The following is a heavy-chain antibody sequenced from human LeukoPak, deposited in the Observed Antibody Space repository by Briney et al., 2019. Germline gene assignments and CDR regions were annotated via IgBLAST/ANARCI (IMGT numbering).Heavy chain of an antibody. Sequence: SETLSLTCAVYGGSFTGYYWSWIRQPPGKGLEWIGEINHSGSTNYNPSLKSRVTISVDTSKNQFSLKLSSVTAADTAVYYCARGGLIVVVPAARKLFDYWGQGTLVTVSS. CDR3: ARGGLIVVVPAARKLFDY. CDR1: GGSFTGYY. D-gene: IGHD2-2*01. J-gene: IGHJ4*02. CDR2: INHSGST. V-gene: IGHV4-34*01.